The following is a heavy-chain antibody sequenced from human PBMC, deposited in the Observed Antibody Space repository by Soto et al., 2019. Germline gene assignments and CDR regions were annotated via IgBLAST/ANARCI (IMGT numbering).Heavy chain of an antibody. CDR2: IYHSGST. Sequence: PSETLSLTCAVSGGSISSSNWWSWVRQPPGKGLEWIGEIYHSGSTNYNPSLKSRVTISVDKSKNQFSLKLSSVTAADTAVYYCARAKRYCTNGVCYSFDYWGQGTLVTVS. V-gene: IGHV4-4*02. CDR3: ARAKRYCTNGVCYSFDY. D-gene: IGHD2-8*01. CDR1: GGSISSSNW. J-gene: IGHJ4*02.